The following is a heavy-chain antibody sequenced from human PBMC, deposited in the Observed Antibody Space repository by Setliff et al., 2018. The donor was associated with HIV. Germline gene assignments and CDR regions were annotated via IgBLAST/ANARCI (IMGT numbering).Heavy chain of an antibody. V-gene: IGHV3-49*04. CDR2: IRTKVYGGTT. D-gene: IGHD3-3*01. Sequence: PGGSLRLSCTASGFTFGDYFMSWVRQAPGKGLEWVGFIRTKVYGGTTDYAASVKGRFTISRDDAKTIAYLHMNSLTTDDTAVYFCTRGRRGSSSWSGYNGGFDYWGQGTLVTVSS. CDR1: GFTFGDYF. J-gene: IGHJ4*02. CDR3: TRGRRGSSSWSGYNGGFDY.